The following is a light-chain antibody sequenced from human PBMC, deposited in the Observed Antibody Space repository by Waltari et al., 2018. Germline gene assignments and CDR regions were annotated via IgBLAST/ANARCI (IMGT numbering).Light chain of an antibody. V-gene: IGKV4-1*01. CDR2: WAS. J-gene: IGKJ4*01. CDR3: QQYYGPPVT. Sequence: TVMTQSHDSLAVSLCERATINFKTTQSVLYSSNNKNYLAWYQQKPGQPPKLLIYWASTRESGVPDRFSGSGSGTDFTLTISSLQAEDVAVYYCQQYYGPPVTFGGGTKVEIK. CDR1: QSVLYSSNNKNY.